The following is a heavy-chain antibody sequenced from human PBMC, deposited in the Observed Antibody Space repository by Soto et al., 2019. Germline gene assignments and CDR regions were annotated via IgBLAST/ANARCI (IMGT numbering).Heavy chain of an antibody. CDR1: GFTFSSYG. Sequence: QVQLVESGGGVVQPGRSLRLSCAASGFTFSSYGMHWVRQAPGKGLEWVAVIWYDGSNKYYADSVKGRFTISRDNSKNTLYLEMNSLRAEDTAVYYCARGGGYCISTSCYTDYWGQGTLVTVSS. CDR3: ARGGGYCISTSCYTDY. J-gene: IGHJ4*02. V-gene: IGHV3-33*01. CDR2: IWYDGSNK. D-gene: IGHD2-2*02.